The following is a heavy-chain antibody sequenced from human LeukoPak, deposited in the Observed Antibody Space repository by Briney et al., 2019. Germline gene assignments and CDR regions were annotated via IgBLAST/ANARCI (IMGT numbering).Heavy chain of an antibody. V-gene: IGHV1-69*05. D-gene: IGHD2-2*01. CDR3: ASTRPMMTVPAAIEAKEQAVHYYYYYYMDV. Sequence: SVKVSCKASGGTFSSYAISWVRQAPGQGLEWMGGIIPIFGTANYAQKFQGRVTITTDESTSTAYMELSSLRSEDTAVYYCASTRPMMTVPAAIEAKEQAVHYYYYYYMDVWGKGTTVTVSS. CDR1: GGTFSSYA. CDR2: IIPIFGTA. J-gene: IGHJ6*03.